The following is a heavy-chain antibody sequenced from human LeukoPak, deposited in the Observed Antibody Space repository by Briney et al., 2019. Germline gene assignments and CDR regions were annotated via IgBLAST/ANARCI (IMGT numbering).Heavy chain of an antibody. D-gene: IGHD3-3*01. CDR3: ARSSITIFGVVIMGDY. CDR2: ISAYNGNT. Sequence: ASVKVSCKASGYTFTSYGISWVRQAPGQGLEWMGWISAYNGNTNYAQKLQGRVTMTTDTSTSAAYMELSSLRSEDTAVYYCARSSITIFGVVIMGDYWGQGTLVTVSS. V-gene: IGHV1-18*01. J-gene: IGHJ4*02. CDR1: GYTFTSYG.